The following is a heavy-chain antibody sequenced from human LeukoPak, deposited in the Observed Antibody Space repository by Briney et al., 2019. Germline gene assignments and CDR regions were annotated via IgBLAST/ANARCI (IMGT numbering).Heavy chain of an antibody. Sequence: GASVKASCKASGYTFTSYGISWVRQAPGQGLEWMGWISAYNGNTNYAQKLQGRVTMTTDTSTSTAYMELRSLRSDDTAVYYCARDIGGPSPDAFDIWGQGTMVTVSS. CDR1: GYTFTSYG. V-gene: IGHV1-18*01. D-gene: IGHD2-15*01. CDR2: ISAYNGNT. J-gene: IGHJ3*02. CDR3: ARDIGGPSPDAFDI.